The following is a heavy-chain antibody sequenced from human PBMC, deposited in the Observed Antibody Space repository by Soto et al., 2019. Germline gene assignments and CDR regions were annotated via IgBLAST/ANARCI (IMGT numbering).Heavy chain of an antibody. CDR2: ISYDVSNK. Sequence: GGSLRLSCAASGFTFSSYGMHWVRQAPGKGLEWVAVISYDVSNKYYADSVKGRFTISRDNSKNTLYLQMNSLSAEDTAVYYCEKDRLLTDTPDFDYWGQGTLVTVSS. CDR3: EKDRLLTDTPDFDY. CDR1: GFTFSSYG. J-gene: IGHJ4*02. V-gene: IGHV3-30*18. D-gene: IGHD5-18*01.